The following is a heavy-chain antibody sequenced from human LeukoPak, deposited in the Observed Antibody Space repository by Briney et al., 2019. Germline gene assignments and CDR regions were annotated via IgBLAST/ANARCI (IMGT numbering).Heavy chain of an antibody. D-gene: IGHD1-26*01. CDR3: AKDVGGTSFYYFDS. CDR2: VTNRRDGP. J-gene: IGHJ4*02. CDR1: GLTFTSYA. V-gene: IGHV3-23*01. Sequence: GGSLRLSCAASGLTFTSYAMSWVRQAPGKGVEGVSTVTNRRDGPYYADSVKGRFTISRDNSKDTVYLQMNNLRADDTAIYYCAKDVGGTSFYYFDSWGQGTLVTVSS.